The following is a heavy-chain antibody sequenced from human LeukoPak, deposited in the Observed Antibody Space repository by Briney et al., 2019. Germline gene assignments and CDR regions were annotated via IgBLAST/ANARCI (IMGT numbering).Heavy chain of an antibody. D-gene: IGHD2-2*01. CDR3: TTDSDIVVVPATVE. CDR1: GFTFSNAW. J-gene: IGHJ4*02. Sequence: GGSLRPSCAASGFTFSNAWMSWVRQAPGKGLEWVGRIKSKTDGGTTDYAAPVKGRFTISRDDSKNTLYLQMNSLKTEDTAVYYCTTDSDIVVVPATVEWGQGTLVTVSS. CDR2: IKSKTDGGTT. V-gene: IGHV3-15*01.